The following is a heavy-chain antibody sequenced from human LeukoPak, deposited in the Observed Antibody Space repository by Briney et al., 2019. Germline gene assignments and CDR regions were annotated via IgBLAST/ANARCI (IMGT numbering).Heavy chain of an antibody. Sequence: GRSLRLSCAASGFTFSSYGMHWVRPAPGKGLEWVAVIWYDGSNKYYADSVKGRFTISRDNSKNTLYLQMNSLRAEDTAVYYCARSWSGFGELLSYFDYWGQGTLVTVSS. CDR3: ARSWSGFGELLSYFDY. V-gene: IGHV3-33*01. CDR2: IWYDGSNK. D-gene: IGHD3-10*01. J-gene: IGHJ4*02. CDR1: GFTFSSYG.